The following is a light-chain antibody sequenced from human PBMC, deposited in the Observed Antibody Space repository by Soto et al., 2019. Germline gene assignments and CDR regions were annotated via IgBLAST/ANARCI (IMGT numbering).Light chain of an antibody. J-gene: IGKJ1*01. Sequence: EIVKTQSPATLSVSPGGRATLSCRASQSISDTLAWYQQKPGQAPRLLIYGASTRATGIQDRFSGSGSGTDFTLTIARLEPGDFAVYYCKQYGNSPQTFGQGTKVDIK. CDR1: QSISDT. CDR3: KQYGNSPQT. CDR2: GAS. V-gene: IGKV3-20*01.